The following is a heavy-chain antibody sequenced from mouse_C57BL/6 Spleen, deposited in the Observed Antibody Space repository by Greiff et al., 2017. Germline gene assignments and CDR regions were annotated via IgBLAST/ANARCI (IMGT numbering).Heavy chain of an antibody. CDR3: ARLGYDGYYYFDY. CDR2: IDPNSGGT. CDR1: GYTFTSSW. V-gene: IGHV1-72*01. D-gene: IGHD2-3*01. J-gene: IGHJ2*01. Sequence: QVQLQQPGAELVKPGASVKLSCKASGYTFTSSWMHWVKQRPGLGLEWIGRIDPNSGGTKYNEKFKSKATLTVDKPCSTAYMQLSILRSEYAAVYYCARLGYDGYYYFDYWGQGTTLTVSS.